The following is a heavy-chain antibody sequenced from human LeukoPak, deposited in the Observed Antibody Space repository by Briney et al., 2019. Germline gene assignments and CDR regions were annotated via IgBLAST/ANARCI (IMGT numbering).Heavy chain of an antibody. CDR1: GFTFSSYG. V-gene: IGHV3-30*03. D-gene: IGHD1-26*01. J-gene: IGHJ1*01. Sequence: GRSLRLSCAASGFTFSSYGMHWVRQAPGKGLEWVALISLDGSYKFYADSVKGRFTISRDNSQSTLYLQMSSLRHEDTAVYYCARDYGSLAFHHWGQGTLVTVSS. CDR3: ARDYGSLAFHH. CDR2: ISLDGSYK.